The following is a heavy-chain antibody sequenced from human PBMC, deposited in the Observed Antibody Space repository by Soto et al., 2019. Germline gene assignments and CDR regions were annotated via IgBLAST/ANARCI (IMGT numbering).Heavy chain of an antibody. CDR1: GFTFSSYG. CDR2: ISYDGSNK. J-gene: IGHJ4*02. D-gene: IGHD2-15*01. Sequence: PGGSLRLSCAASGFTFSSYGMHWVRQAPGKGLEWVAVISYDGSNKYYADSVKGRFTISRDNSKNTLYLQMNSLIAEDTAVFYFAKPFRYCSGGSCRYYFDYWGQGTLVTVSS. V-gene: IGHV3-30*18. CDR3: AKPFRYCSGGSCRYYFDY.